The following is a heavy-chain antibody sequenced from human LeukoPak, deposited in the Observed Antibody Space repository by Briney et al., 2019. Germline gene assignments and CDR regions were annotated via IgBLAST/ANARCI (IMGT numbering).Heavy chain of an antibody. CDR3: ARDSLSAVGATSVYFDY. CDR1: GGSISSYY. D-gene: IGHD1-26*01. V-gene: IGHV4-4*07. CDR2: IYTSGST. Sequence: PSETRSLTCTVSGGSISSYYWSWIPQPAGKGLEWIGRIYTSGSTNYNTSLKSRVTMSVDTSKNQFSLKLSSVTAAYTAVYYCARDSLSAVGATSVYFDYWGQGTLVTVSS. J-gene: IGHJ4*02.